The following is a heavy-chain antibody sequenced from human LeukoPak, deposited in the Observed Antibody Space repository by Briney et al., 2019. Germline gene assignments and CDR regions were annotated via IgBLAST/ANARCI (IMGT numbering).Heavy chain of an antibody. Sequence: GGSLRLSCAASGFTFSSYAMSWVRQATGKGLEWVSAISGSGGSTYYADSVKGRFTISRDNAKNSLYLQMNSLRAEDTALYYCAKDKDYYDSATFDYWGQGTLVTVSS. V-gene: IGHV3-23*01. J-gene: IGHJ4*02. CDR3: AKDKDYYDSATFDY. CDR2: ISGSGGST. CDR1: GFTFSSYA. D-gene: IGHD3-22*01.